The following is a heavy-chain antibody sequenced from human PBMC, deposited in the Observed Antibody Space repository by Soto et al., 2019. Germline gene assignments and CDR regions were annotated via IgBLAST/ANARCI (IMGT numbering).Heavy chain of an antibody. Sequence: QEQLVQSAAEVKKPGASVKVSCMTSGYTFNDYEINWVRHATGQGLEWIGWMNPNSGETGYAQKFQGRVTMTTSSSLSTAYLELSSLTSDDTDVYYCARIAVPARPRWYNWFDPWGQGTLVTVSS. CDR1: GYTFNDYE. J-gene: IGHJ5*02. D-gene: IGHD2-21*01. V-gene: IGHV1-8*02. CDR2: MNPNSGET. CDR3: ARIAVPARPRWYNWFDP.